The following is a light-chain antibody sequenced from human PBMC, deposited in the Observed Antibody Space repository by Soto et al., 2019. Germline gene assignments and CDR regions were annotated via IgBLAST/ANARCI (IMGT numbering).Light chain of an antibody. CDR3: TSYTSSSTLYV. Sequence: QSVLTQPASVSGSPGQSITISCTGTSSDVGGYNYVSWYQQHPGKAPKLMIYDVRNRASGASNRFSGSKSGNTASLTISGLHAEDEADYYCTSYTSSSTLYVFGTGTKVTVL. J-gene: IGLJ1*01. CDR2: DVR. CDR1: SSDVGGYNY. V-gene: IGLV2-14*01.